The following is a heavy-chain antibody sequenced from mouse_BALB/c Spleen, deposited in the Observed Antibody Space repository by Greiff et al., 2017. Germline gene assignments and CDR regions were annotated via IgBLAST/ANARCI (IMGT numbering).Heavy chain of an antibody. V-gene: IGHV1S16*01. Sequence: QVQLQQSGAELVKPGASVKLSCKASGYTFTSYYMYWVKQRPGQGLEWIGEINPSNGGTNFNEKFKSKATLTVDKSSSTAYMQLSSLTSEYSAVYYCTPHGYRYWGQGTSVTVSS. D-gene: IGHD2-2*01. CDR1: GYTFTSYY. CDR2: INPSNGGT. J-gene: IGHJ4*01. CDR3: TPHGYRY.